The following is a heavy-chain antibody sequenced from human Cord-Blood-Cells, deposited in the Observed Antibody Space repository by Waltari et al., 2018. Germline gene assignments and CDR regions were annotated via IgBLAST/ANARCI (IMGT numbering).Heavy chain of an antibody. CDR2: IYYSGNT. V-gene: IGHV4-30-4*08. CDR3: ARDGDTAMAYWYVEL. CDR1: GGSISSGDYY. Sequence: QVQLQESGPGLVKPSQTLSLTCTVSGGSISSGDYYWSWIRQPPGKGLEWIGYIYYSGNTYYDPSRKSRVTIAVDTSKNQFSLKLSSVTAADTAVYYCARDGDTAMAYWYVELWGRGTLVTVSS. D-gene: IGHD5-18*01. J-gene: IGHJ2*01.